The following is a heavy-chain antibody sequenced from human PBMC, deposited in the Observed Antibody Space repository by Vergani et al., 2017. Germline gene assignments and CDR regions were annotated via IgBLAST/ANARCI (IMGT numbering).Heavy chain of an antibody. CDR2: IWYDGSNK. D-gene: IGHD1-26*01. Sequence: VQLVESGGGLVQPGGSLRLSCAASGFTFRRYWTHWVRQAPGKGLVWVAVIWYDGSNKYYADSVKGRFTISRDNSKNTLYLQMNSLRAEDTAVYYCARDFGNEVGATVTGDYWGQGTLVTVSS. CDR1: GFTFRRYW. CDR3: ARDFGNEVGATVTGDY. V-gene: IGHV3-33*08. J-gene: IGHJ4*02.